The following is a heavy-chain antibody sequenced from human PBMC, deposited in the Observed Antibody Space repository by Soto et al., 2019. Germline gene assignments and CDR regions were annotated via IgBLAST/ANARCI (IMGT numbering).Heavy chain of an antibody. J-gene: IGHJ6*03. CDR3: AGTTSHYWYYMDV. Sequence: SQTLSLTCAISGDSVSSNNAAWNWIRQSPSRGLEWLVRTYYMSRWYNDYAVSVKSRITVNPDTSKNQFSLQLTSVTPEDTAVYYCAGTTSHYWYYMDVWGKGTTVTVSS. V-gene: IGHV6-1*01. D-gene: IGHD1-7*01. CDR2: TYYMSRWYN. CDR1: GDSVSSNNAA.